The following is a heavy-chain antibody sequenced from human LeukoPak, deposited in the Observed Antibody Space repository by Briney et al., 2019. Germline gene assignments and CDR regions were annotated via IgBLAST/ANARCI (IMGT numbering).Heavy chain of an antibody. CDR2: IYYSGST. V-gene: IGHV4-61*01. CDR3: AREFNMVRGVNSIAFDI. D-gene: IGHD3-10*01. J-gene: IGHJ3*02. CDR1: GGSISSSSYY. Sequence: PSETLSLTCTVSGGSISSSSYYWSWIRQPPGKGLEWIGYIYYSGSTNYNPSLKSRVTISVDTSKNQFSLKLSSVTAADTAVYYCAREFNMVRGVNSIAFDIWGQGTMVTVSS.